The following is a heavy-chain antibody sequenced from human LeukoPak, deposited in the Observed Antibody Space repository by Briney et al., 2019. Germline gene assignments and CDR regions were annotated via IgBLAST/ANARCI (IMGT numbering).Heavy chain of an antibody. CDR3: ARARITMVRGVSDYYYGMDV. CDR2: IWYDGSNK. V-gene: IGHV3-33*01. J-gene: IGHJ6*02. CDR1: GFTFSSYG. Sequence: GGSLRLSCAASGFTFSSYGMHWVRQAPGKGLEWAAVIWYDGSNKYYADSVNGRFTISRDNSKNTLYLQMNSLRAEATAVYYCARARITMVRGVSDYYYGMDVWGQGTTVTVSS. D-gene: IGHD3-10*01.